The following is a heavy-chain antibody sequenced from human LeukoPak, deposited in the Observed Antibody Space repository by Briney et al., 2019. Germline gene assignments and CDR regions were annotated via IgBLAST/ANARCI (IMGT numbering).Heavy chain of an antibody. CDR2: ISWNSGSI. CDR1: GFTFDDYA. CDR3: ARGLERLRGPYYYYGMDV. V-gene: IGHV3-9*01. Sequence: PGGSLRLSCAASGFTFDDYAMHWVRQAPGKGLEWVSGISWNSGSIGYADSVKGRFTISRDNAKNSLYLQMNSLRAGDTAVYYCARGLERLRGPYYYYGMDVWGQGTTVTVSS. D-gene: IGHD1-1*01. J-gene: IGHJ6*02.